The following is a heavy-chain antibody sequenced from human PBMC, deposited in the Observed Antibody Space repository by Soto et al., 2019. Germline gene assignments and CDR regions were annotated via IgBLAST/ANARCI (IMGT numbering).Heavy chain of an antibody. CDR3: ARGRGTEVGVLDY. J-gene: IGHJ4*02. D-gene: IGHD1-26*01. V-gene: IGHV1-8*01. CDR1: GYTFTSYD. Sequence: QVQLIQSGAELKKPGASVQVSCRPSGYTFTSYDINWVRQAAGQGLEWMGWMNPNSGNTGYARKFQGRLSMTTNTSISTAYMELSSLRFEDTAIYYCARGRGTEVGVLDYCGQGTLVTVSS. CDR2: MNPNSGNT.